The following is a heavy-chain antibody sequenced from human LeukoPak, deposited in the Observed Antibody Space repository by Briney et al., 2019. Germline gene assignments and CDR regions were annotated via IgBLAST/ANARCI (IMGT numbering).Heavy chain of an antibody. CDR1: GFTFGDFG. J-gene: IGHJ4*02. D-gene: IGHD2-8*02. CDR2: IRGKVYGGAT. CDR3: SRSRRVLCTGACYSFDY. V-gene: IGHV3-49*03. Sequence: QPGGSLRLSCSSSGFTFGDFGMSWFRQAPGKGPEWVGFIRGKVYGGATEYAASVKGRFIISRDDSKSIAYLQMNSLETEDTAVYYCSRSRRVLCTGACYSFDYRGQGTLVTVSS.